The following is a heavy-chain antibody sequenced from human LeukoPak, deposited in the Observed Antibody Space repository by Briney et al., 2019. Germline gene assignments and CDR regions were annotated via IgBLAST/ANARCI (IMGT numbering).Heavy chain of an antibody. CDR3: ARDIATAAGTDHY. Sequence: GGSLRLSCAASGFTFSSYEMNWVRQAPGKGLEWVSYISSSGSTIYYADSVKGRFTISRDNAKNSLYLQTNSLRAEDTAVYYCARDIATAAGTDHYWGQGTLVTVSS. CDR2: ISSSGSTI. CDR1: GFTFSSYE. V-gene: IGHV3-48*03. D-gene: IGHD6-13*01. J-gene: IGHJ4*02.